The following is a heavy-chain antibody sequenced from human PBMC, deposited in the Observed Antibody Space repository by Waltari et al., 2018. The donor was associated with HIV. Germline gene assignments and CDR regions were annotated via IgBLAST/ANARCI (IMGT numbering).Heavy chain of an antibody. CDR3: TKEQYGTLGGA. D-gene: IGHD6-6*01. CDR2: ISGSGGST. V-gene: IGHV3-23*01. CDR1: GFTFSSYA. J-gene: IGHJ6*02. Sequence: EVQLLESGGDLVQPGGSLRLSCAASGFTFSSYAMSWVRQAPGKGLEWVSYISGSGGSTYDADSVKGRFTISRDNSKNTLYLQMNSLRAEDTALYYCTKEQYGTLGGAWGQGTTVTVSS.